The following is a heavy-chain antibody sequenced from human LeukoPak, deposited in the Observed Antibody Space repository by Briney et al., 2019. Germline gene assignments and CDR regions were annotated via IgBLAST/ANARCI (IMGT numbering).Heavy chain of an antibody. V-gene: IGHV4-34*01. CDR2: INHSGST. CDR3: ARRDYCTSTSCYESYNWFDP. CDR1: GGSFSGYY. D-gene: IGHD2-2*01. Sequence: PSETLSLTCAVYGGSFSGYYWSWIRQPPGKGLEWIGKINHSGSTNYSPSLKSRLTISVDTSNNQFSLRLSSVTAADTAVYYCARRDYCTSTSCYESYNWFDPWGQGTLVTVSS. J-gene: IGHJ5*02.